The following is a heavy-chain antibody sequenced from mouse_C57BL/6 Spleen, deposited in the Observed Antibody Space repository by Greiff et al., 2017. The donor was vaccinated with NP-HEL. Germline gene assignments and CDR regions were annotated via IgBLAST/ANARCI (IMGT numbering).Heavy chain of an antibody. D-gene: IGHD1-1*01. CDR3: ARELPGAY. V-gene: IGHV1-59*01. CDR2: IDPSDSYT. CDR1: GYTFTSYW. Sequence: VQLQQPGAELVRPGTSVKLSCKASGYTFTSYWMHWVKQRPGQGLEWIGVIDPSDSYTNYNQKFKGKATLTVDTSSSTAYMQLSSLTSEDSAVYYCARELPGAYWGQGTLVTVSA. J-gene: IGHJ3*01.